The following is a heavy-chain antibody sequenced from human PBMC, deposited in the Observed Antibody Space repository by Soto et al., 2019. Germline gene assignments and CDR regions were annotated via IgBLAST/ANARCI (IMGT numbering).Heavy chain of an antibody. CDR3: ARAGHCSGGSCYSSYFDY. V-gene: IGHV3-74*01. D-gene: IGHD2-15*01. CDR2: INSDGSST. CDR1: GFTFSSYW. Sequence: VQLVDSGGDLVQPGGSLRLSCAASGFTFSSYWMHWVRQAPGKGLVWVSRINSDGSSTSYADSVKGRFTISRDNVKNTLFLQMNSLRAEDTAVYYCARAGHCSGGSCYSSYFDYWGLGALVTVSS. J-gene: IGHJ4*02.